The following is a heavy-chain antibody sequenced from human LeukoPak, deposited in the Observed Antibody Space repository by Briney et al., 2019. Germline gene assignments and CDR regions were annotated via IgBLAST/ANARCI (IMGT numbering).Heavy chain of an antibody. D-gene: IGHD3-10*01. CDR1: GFTFSSYS. J-gene: IGHJ4*02. Sequence: GGSLRLSCAASGFTFSSYSMNWVRRAPGKGLEWVSSISSSSSYIYYADSVKGRFTISRDNAKNSLYLQMNSLRAEDTAVYYCAREASGSDPNFEYWGQGTLVTVSS. CDR3: AREASGSDPNFEY. CDR2: ISSSSSYI. V-gene: IGHV3-21*01.